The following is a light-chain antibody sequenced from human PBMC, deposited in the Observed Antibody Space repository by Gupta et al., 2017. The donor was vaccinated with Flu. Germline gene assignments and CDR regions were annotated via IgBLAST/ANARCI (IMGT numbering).Light chain of an antibody. J-gene: IGKJ2*01. Sequence: DIQMTQSPSSLSASVGDRVIITCRASQNIGSYLHWYQHKTGTAPKLLVFAASNLQSGVPSRFSGSGSGTDFILTISSLLPEDVATDYGHQSYSDPYTCGQGTKVGT. CDR2: AAS. CDR1: QNIGSY. V-gene: IGKV1-39*01. CDR3: HQSYSDPYT.